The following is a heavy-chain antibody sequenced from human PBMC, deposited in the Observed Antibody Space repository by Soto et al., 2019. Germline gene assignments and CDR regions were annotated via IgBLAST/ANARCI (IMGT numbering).Heavy chain of an antibody. D-gene: IGHD4-17*01. CDR3: AKDRFTVTTYYFDY. J-gene: IGHJ4*02. CDR1: GFTFGSYG. Sequence: QVQLVESAGGVVQPGRSLRLSCAASGFTFGSYGMHWVRQAPGKGLEWVAVISYDGSNKYYADSVKGRFTISRDNSKNTLYLQMNSLRAEDTAVYYCAKDRFTVTTYYFDYWGQGTLVTVSS. V-gene: IGHV3-30*18. CDR2: ISYDGSNK.